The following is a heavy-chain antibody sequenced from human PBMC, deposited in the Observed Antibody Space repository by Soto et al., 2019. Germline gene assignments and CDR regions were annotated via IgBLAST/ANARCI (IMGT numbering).Heavy chain of an antibody. Sequence: ASVKVSCKASGYTFTGYYMHWVRQAPGQGLEWMGWINPNSGDTNYAQKFQGRVTMTRDTSMSTAYMELSSLRSEDTAVYYCARSIVVVTALDYWGQGTLVTVSS. V-gene: IGHV1-2*02. CDR2: INPNSGDT. CDR3: ARSIVVVTALDY. J-gene: IGHJ4*02. D-gene: IGHD2-21*02. CDR1: GYTFTGYY.